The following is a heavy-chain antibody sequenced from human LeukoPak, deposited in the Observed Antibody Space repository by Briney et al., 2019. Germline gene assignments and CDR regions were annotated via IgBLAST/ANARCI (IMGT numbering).Heavy chain of an antibody. CDR2: IYYSGST. D-gene: IGHD4-17*01. CDR3: ARHLGDYGFDP. J-gene: IGHJ5*02. V-gene: IGHV4-59*01. CDR1: GGSISSYY. Sequence: SETLSLTCTVSGGSISSYYWSWIRQPPGKGLEWIGYIYYSGSTNYNPSLKSRVTISVDTSKNQFSLKLSSVTAADTAVYYCARHLGDYGFDPWGQGTLVTVSS.